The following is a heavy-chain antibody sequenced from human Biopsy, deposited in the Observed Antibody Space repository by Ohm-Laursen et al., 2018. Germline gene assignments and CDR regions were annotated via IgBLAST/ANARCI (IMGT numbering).Heavy chain of an antibody. CDR2: LVYDGSNK. J-gene: IGHJ3*02. CDR3: AKDGGQWLGGAFDI. CDR1: GSGLSA. D-gene: IGHD6-19*01. V-gene: IGHV3-30*18. Sequence: SLRLSCAASGSGLSAMHWVCQPPGKGLEWLAVLVYDGSNKYYAESVKGRLTISRDRSRDSVHLQMNRLRYEDTAHYYCAKDGGQWLGGAFDIWGHGTMVSVSS.